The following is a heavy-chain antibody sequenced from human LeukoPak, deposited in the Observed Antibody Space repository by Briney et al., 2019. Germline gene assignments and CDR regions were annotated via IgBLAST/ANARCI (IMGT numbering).Heavy chain of an antibody. CDR1: GGSISSGSDY. CDR2: IYTSGST. V-gene: IGHV4-61*02. D-gene: IGHD1-26*01. CDR3: ARESLGPPYYFDY. Sequence: SQTLSLTCNVSGGSISSGSDYWSWIRQPAGKGVEWIGRIYTSGSTNYNPSLKSRVTISVDTSKNQFSLKLTSVTAADTAVYYCARESLGPPYYFDYWGQGTLVTVSS. J-gene: IGHJ4*02.